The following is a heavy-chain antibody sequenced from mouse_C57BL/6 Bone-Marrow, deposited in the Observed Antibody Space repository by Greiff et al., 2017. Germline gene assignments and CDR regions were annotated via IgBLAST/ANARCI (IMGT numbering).Heavy chain of an antibody. Sequence: EVTLVESGGDLVKPGGSLKLPCAASGFTFSSYGLSWVRQTPDKRLEWVATLSSGGSYTYYPDSVKGRFTISRDNAKNTLYLQMSSRKSEDTDMYYCARRGRTCAMDYWGQGTSVTVSS. CDR3: ARRGRTCAMDY. J-gene: IGHJ4*01. CDR1: GFTFSSYG. CDR2: LSSGGSYT. D-gene: IGHD5-1*01. V-gene: IGHV5-6*02.